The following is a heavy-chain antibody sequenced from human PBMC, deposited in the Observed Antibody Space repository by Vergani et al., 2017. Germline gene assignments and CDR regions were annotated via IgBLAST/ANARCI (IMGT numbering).Heavy chain of an antibody. Sequence: QVQLQESGPGLVKPSGTLSLTCAVSGGSISSSNWRSWARRPQGRGLGGDGETYNRGSTNYNQSLKSQVTISGDKAKNQFSLKLSSVTAADTAVYYCARAAYYDSSGYHYXFDYWGQGTLVTVSS. CDR1: GGSISSSNW. CDR3: ARAAYYDSSGYHYXFDY. CDR2: TYNRGST. J-gene: IGHJ4*02. D-gene: IGHD3-22*01. V-gene: IGHV4-4*02.